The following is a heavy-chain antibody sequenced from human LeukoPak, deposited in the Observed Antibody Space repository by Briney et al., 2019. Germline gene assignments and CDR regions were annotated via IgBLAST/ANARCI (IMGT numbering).Heavy chain of an antibody. J-gene: IGHJ3*02. CDR2: ISAYNGNT. D-gene: IGHD3-9*01. Sequence: ASVKVSCKASGYTFTSYGISWVRQAPGQGLEWMGWISAYNGNTNYAQKLQGRVTMTTDTSTSTAYMELRSLRSDDTAVYYCARDRESYFDTEDAFDIWGQGTMVTVSS. V-gene: IGHV1-18*01. CDR3: ARDRESYFDTEDAFDI. CDR1: GYTFTSYG.